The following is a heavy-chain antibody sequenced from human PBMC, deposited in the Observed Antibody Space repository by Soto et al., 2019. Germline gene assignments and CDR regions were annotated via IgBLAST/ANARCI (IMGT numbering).Heavy chain of an antibody. J-gene: IGHJ4*02. Sequence: EVQLVQSGGGSVQPGGSLRLSCAASGFTFTNYWMHWVRQVPGKGLVWVSRIDGVGAGTRYSDSVRGRFTISRDNAENMLYRHMDSLRAEDTAVYYGTTVFEYWGQVTLVTVSS. V-gene: IGHV3-74*01. CDR1: GFTFTNYW. CDR3: TTVFEY. D-gene: IGHD4-17*01. CDR2: IDGVGAGT.